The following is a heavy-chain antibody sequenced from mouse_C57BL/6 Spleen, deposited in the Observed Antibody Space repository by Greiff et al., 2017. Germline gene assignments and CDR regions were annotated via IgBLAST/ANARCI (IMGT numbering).Heavy chain of an antibody. CDR1: GYTFTSYW. V-gene: IGHV1-72*01. CDR2: IDPNSGGT. J-gene: IGHJ3*01. D-gene: IGHD2-4*01. Sequence: QVQLQQPGAELVKPGASVKLSCKASGYTFTSYWMHWVKQRPGRGLEWIGRIDPNSGGTKYNEKFKSKATLTVDKPSSPAYMQLSSLTSEDSAVYYCARGDDYDGFAYWGQGTLVTVSA. CDR3: ARGDDYDGFAY.